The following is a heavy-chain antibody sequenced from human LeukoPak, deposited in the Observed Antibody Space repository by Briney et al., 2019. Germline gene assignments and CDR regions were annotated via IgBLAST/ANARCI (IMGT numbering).Heavy chain of an antibody. Sequence: SQTLSLTCAISGDSVSSNSAAWNWIRQSPSRGLEWLGRTYYRSKWYNDYAVSVKSRITINPDTSKNQFSLQLNSVTPEDTAVYYCARGGQQLTDTTDGAYFDYWGQGTLVTVSS. D-gene: IGHD6-13*01. CDR3: ARGGQQLTDTTDGAYFDY. J-gene: IGHJ4*02. CDR1: GDSVSSNSAA. V-gene: IGHV6-1*01. CDR2: TYYRSKWYN.